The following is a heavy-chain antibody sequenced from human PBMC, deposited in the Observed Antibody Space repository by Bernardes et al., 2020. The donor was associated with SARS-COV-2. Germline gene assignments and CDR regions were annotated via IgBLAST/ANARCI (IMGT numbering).Heavy chain of an antibody. J-gene: IGHJ6*02. D-gene: IGHD1-26*01. Sequence: SEPLSLTCTVSGGSIRSSDYYWVWLRQPPGRGPEWIGTIYYSRTTYYSPSFQSRLTMSVDTSKNQFSLKLSSVTAADTAVYYCARQELHPLGYFNGLHVWGQGTTVTVSS. CDR2: IYYSRTT. V-gene: IGHV4-39*01. CDR3: ARQELHPLGYFNGLHV. CDR1: GGSIRSSDYY.